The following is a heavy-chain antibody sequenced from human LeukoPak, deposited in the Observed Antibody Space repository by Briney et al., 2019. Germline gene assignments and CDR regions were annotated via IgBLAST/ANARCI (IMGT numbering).Heavy chain of an antibody. CDR1: GFTFRSYG. CDR3: ARDGRDTALGY. CDR2: ISYDGSNE. Sequence: GGSLRLSCAASGFTFRSYGMHWVRQAPGRGLEWVAVISYDGSNEYYVDPVKGRFNISRDNSKNTLYLQMHSLRVEDTARYYCARDGRDTALGYWGQGTLVTVSS. D-gene: IGHD5-18*01. V-gene: IGHV3-30*03. J-gene: IGHJ4*02.